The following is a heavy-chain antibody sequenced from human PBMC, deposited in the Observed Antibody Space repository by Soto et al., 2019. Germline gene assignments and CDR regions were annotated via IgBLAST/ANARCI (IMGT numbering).Heavy chain of an antibody. J-gene: IGHJ3*02. V-gene: IGHV5-51*01. CDR2: INPADSDT. D-gene: IGHD6-19*01. Sequence: EVQLVQSRAEVKKPGESLKISCKGSGYSFTNYWIGWVRQMPGKGLEWMGIINPADSDTRYSPSFQGQVTISADKSISTAYLQWSSLRASDTAMYYCARQAIRRRGAGHDPFDIWGQGTMVIVSS. CDR1: GYSFTNYW. CDR3: ARQAIRRRGAGHDPFDI.